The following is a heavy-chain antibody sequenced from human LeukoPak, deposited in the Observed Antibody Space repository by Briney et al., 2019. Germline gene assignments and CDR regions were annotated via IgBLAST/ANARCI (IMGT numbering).Heavy chain of an antibody. CDR1: GFSFRTYS. CDR3: TRDAGQFVDHDVFDF. J-gene: IGHJ3*01. CDR2: ISPTSWTI. Sequence: PGGSLRLSCAASGFSFRTYSMNWVRQAPGKVLEWVSSISPTSWTIYQADSVKGRFTVSRDNAKNSLFLQMNSLRAEDAAVYYCTRDAGQFVDHDVFDFWGQGTMVTVSS. D-gene: IGHD3-10*01. V-gene: IGHV3-21*01.